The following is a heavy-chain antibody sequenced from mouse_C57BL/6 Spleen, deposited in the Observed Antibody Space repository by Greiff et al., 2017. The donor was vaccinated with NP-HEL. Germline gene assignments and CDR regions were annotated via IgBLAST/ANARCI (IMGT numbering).Heavy chain of an antibody. CDR1: GYAFTNYL. D-gene: IGHD1-1*01. J-gene: IGHJ3*01. V-gene: IGHV1-54*01. Sequence: VQLQQSGAELVRPGTSVKVSCKASGYAFTNYLIEWVKQRPGQGLEWIGVINPGSGGTNYNEKFKGKATLTADKSSSTAYMQLSSLTSEDSAVYCCARTYGSSYWFADWGQGTLVTVSA. CDR2: INPGSGGT. CDR3: ARTYGSSYWFAD.